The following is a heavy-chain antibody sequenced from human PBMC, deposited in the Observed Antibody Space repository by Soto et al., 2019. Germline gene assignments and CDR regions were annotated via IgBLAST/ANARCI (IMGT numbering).Heavy chain of an antibody. J-gene: IGHJ4*02. CDR3: ASGSSASAYIDY. CDR2: IYNSGTT. CDR1: CGSVSSGGHS. V-gene: IGHV4-61*08. Sequence: SETLSLPCTVSCGSVSSGGHSWSWIRQPPGKGLEWIGYIYNSGTTDYNASLKSRVTISIDTSKNQFSLKLSSVTAADTAVYYCASGSSASAYIDYWGQGTLVTVSS. D-gene: IGHD6-13*01.